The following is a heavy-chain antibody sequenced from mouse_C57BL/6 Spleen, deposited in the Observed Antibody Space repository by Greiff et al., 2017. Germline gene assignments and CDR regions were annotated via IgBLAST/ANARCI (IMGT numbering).Heavy chain of an antibody. Sequence: VQLQQSGPELVKPGASVKMSCKASGYTFTDYNMHWVKQSPGKSLEWIGYINPNNGGTSYTQKFKGKATMTVNKSSSTAYMELRSLTSEDSAVYYCARDGGYAMDYWGQGTSVTVSS. J-gene: IGHJ4*01. CDR2: INPNNGGT. CDR3: ARDGGYAMDY. V-gene: IGHV1-22*01. CDR1: GYTFTDYN.